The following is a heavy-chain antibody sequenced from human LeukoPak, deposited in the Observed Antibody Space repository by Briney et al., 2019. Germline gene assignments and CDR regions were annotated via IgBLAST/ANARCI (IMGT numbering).Heavy chain of an antibody. CDR3: AKAHSTSWYHSFDY. D-gene: IGHD2-2*01. Sequence: HAGGSLRLSCAASGFTFSSCAMSWVRQAPGKGLEWVSVISGSGGSANYADSVKGRFTISRDNSKNTLYLQMSSLRAEDTAVYYCAKAHSTSWYHSFDYWGQGALVTVSS. CDR1: GFTFSSCA. J-gene: IGHJ4*02. CDR2: ISGSGGSA. V-gene: IGHV3-23*01.